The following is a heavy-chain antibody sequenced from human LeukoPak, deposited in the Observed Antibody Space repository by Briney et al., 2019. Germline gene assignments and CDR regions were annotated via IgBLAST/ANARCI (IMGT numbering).Heavy chain of an antibody. CDR1: GFTFSSYT. J-gene: IGHJ4*02. V-gene: IGHV3-21*01. CDR2: ITSSSSYI. D-gene: IGHD3-22*01. Sequence: PGGSLRLSCAASGFTFSSYTMNWVRQAPGKGLEWVSSITSSSSYIYYADSVKGRFTISRDNAKNSLCLQMNSLRAEDTAVYYCARHVVAVGFDYWGQGTLVTVSS. CDR3: ARHVVAVGFDY.